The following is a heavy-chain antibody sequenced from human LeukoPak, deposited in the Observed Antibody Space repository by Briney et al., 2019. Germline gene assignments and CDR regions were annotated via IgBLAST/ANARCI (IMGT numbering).Heavy chain of an antibody. J-gene: IGHJ6*03. CDR1: GFTVSSNY. Sequence: GGSLRLSCAASGFTVSSNYMSWVRQAPGKGLEWVSVIYSGGSTYYADSVKGRFTISRDNAKNSLYLQMNSLGPEDTAVYYCARDPYSGNYGNYYYYYMDVWGKGTMVTISS. V-gene: IGHV3-53*01. CDR3: ARDPYSGNYGNYYYYYMDV. D-gene: IGHD1-26*01. CDR2: IYSGGST.